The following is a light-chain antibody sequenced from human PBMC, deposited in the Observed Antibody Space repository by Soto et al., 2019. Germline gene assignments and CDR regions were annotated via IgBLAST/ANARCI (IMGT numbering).Light chain of an antibody. CDR1: QSISSY. V-gene: IGKV1-39*01. J-gene: IGKJ1*01. Sequence: DIQMTQSPSSLSASVGDRVTLTFLASQSISSYLNWYQQKPGKAPKLLIYAASSLQSGVPSRFSGSGSGTDFTLTISSLQPEDFATYYCQQSYSTPRTFGQGTKV. CDR2: AAS. CDR3: QQSYSTPRT.